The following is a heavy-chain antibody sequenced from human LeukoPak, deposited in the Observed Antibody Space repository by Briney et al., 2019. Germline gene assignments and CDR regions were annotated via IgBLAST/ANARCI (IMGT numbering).Heavy chain of an antibody. D-gene: IGHD6-19*01. Sequence: PGRYLRRSCAGSGFPFSTNGMLWVRQAPGKGLEWGALIWYDGSNMYYADSAKGRFTISKDNSKNTLYLQMNSLRAEDTAVYYCTTIRGSGWSYWYFDFWGRGTLVTVSS. CDR3: TTIRGSGWSYWYFDF. CDR2: IWYDGSNM. V-gene: IGHV3-33*01. J-gene: IGHJ2*01. CDR1: GFPFSTNG.